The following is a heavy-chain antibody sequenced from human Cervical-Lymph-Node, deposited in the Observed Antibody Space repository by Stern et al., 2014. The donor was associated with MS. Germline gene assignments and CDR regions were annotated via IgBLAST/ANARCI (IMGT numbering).Heavy chain of an antibody. CDR1: GYTFTSYG. D-gene: IGHD3-16*02. Sequence: VQLVESGAEVKKPGASVKLSCKASGYTFTSYGIRWVRQAPGQGLEWLGWISAYNGNTNYEQKLQGIVPMTTDTSTSTAYMELRSLRSDATAVYYCARGGNDYVWGSYRTFDYWGQGTLVTVSS. V-gene: IGHV1-18*04. CDR3: ARGGNDYVWGSYRTFDY. CDR2: ISAYNGNT. J-gene: IGHJ4*02.